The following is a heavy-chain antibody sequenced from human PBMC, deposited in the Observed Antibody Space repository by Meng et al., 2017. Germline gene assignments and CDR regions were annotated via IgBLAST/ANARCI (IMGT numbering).Heavy chain of an antibody. D-gene: IGHD1-26*01. CDR1: GYSISSGYY. CDR2: IYHSGST. Sequence: GSLRLSCAVSGYSISSGYYWGWIRQPPGKGLEWIGSIYHSGSTHYNPSLKSRVTISVDTSKNQFSLKLSSVTAADTAVYYCAAIVGARDYWGQGTLVTVSS. V-gene: IGHV4-38-2*01. CDR3: AAIVGARDY. J-gene: IGHJ4*02.